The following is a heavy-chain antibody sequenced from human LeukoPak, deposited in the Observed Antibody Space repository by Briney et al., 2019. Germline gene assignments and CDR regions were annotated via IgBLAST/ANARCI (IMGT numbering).Heavy chain of an antibody. D-gene: IGHD6-19*01. V-gene: IGHV3-23*01. J-gene: IGHJ4*02. Sequence: GGSLRLSCAASGFTFSSYGMHWVRQAPGKGLEWVSAISGSGGSTYYADSVKGRFTISRDNSKNTLYLQMNSLRAEDTAVYYCAKDGSIAVADPHFDYWGQGTLVTVSS. CDR1: GFTFSSYG. CDR2: ISGSGGST. CDR3: AKDGSIAVADPHFDY.